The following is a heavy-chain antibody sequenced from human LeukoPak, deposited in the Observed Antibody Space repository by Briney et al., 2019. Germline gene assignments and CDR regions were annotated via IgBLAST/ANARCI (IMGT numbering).Heavy chain of an antibody. CDR1: GFTFSSYG. CDR3: ARDRSRNYSCDY. V-gene: IGHV3-33*08. CDR2: IWFDGSNK. J-gene: IGHJ4*02. Sequence: PGGSLRLSCVASGFTFSSYGMHWVRQAPGKGLEWVAVIWFDGSNKYYADSVKGRFTISRDNSKNTLYLQMSSLRTEDTAVYYCARDRSRNYSCDYWGQRTLVSVSS. D-gene: IGHD2-2*01.